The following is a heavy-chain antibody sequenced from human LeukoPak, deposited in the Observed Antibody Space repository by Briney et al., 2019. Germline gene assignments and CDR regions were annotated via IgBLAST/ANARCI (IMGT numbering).Heavy chain of an antibody. V-gene: IGHV4-39*01. CDR3: ARREDTTMVTYYFDS. CDR1: AGSISSNDYY. J-gene: IGHJ4*02. D-gene: IGHD5-18*01. CDR2: IYYSGST. Sequence: PSETLSLTCTVSAGSISSNDYYWGWIRQPPGKGLEWIGTIYYSGSTYYNPSLKSRVAISVDTSKNQFSLKLSSVTAADTAVYYCARREDTTMVTYYFDSWGQGTLVTVSS.